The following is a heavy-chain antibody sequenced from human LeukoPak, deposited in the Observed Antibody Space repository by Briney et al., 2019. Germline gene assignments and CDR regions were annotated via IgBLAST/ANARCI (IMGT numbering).Heavy chain of an antibody. Sequence: GGSLRLSCTASGFTFSGHWIHWVRQPPGMGLVWVSRINERGTDSMYAESVKGRFTISRDDAKNTVYLQMNSLRAEDTAVYYCVRDETPWTLDWWGQGTLVSVSS. D-gene: IGHD1-1*01. CDR1: GFTFSGHW. V-gene: IGHV3-74*03. J-gene: IGHJ4*02. CDR2: INERGTDS. CDR3: VRDETPWTLDW.